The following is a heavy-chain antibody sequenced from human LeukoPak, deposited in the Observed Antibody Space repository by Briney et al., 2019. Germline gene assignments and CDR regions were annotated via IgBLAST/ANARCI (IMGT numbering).Heavy chain of an antibody. Sequence: PGGSLRLSCAASGFSFSSYWMHWVRRAPGKGLVWVSRINTDGSNTTYADSVKGRFTMSRDNTKNTLYLQMNGLRVEDTAVYYCALHKTDYYYDSSGYYYWGQGTLVTVSS. J-gene: IGHJ4*02. D-gene: IGHD3-22*01. CDR1: GFSFSSYW. CDR2: INTDGSNT. V-gene: IGHV3-74*01. CDR3: ALHKTDYYYDSSGYYY.